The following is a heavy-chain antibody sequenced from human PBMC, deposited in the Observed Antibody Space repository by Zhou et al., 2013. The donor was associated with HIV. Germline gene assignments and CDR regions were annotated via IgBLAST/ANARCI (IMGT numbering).Heavy chain of an antibody. Sequence: QVQLVQSGAEVKKPGASVKVSCKASGYTFNTYAISWVRQAPGQGLEWMGWISPYDGDTKYPQKLQGRVTMTTDTSTSTAYMELRSLRSDDTAVYYCARGDSSGWPEGFDYWGQGTLVTVSS. J-gene: IGHJ4*02. CDR2: ISPYDGDT. D-gene: IGHD6-19*01. CDR1: GYTFNTYA. V-gene: IGHV1-18*01. CDR3: ARGDSSGWPEGFDY.